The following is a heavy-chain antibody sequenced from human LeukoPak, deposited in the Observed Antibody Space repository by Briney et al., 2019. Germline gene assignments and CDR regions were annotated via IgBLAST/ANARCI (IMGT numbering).Heavy chain of an antibody. Sequence: ASVKVSCKASGYTFTDYYMHWVRQAPGQGLEWMGWINPNSGGTNYAQKFQGRVTMTRDTSISTAYMELSRLRSDDTAVYYCARGGGATGYTAMVTLPRYWGQGTLVTVSS. V-gene: IGHV1-2*02. D-gene: IGHD5-18*01. CDR3: ARGGGATGYTAMVTLPRY. J-gene: IGHJ4*02. CDR2: INPNSGGT. CDR1: GYTFTDYY.